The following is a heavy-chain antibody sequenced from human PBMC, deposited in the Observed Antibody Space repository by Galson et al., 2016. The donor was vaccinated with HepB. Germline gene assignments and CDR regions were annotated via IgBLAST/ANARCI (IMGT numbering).Heavy chain of an antibody. Sequence: SLRLSCAASGFTFSSFWMYWVRQAPGKGLVWVSRMNSDGSSTYYADSVKGRFTISRDNAKNTRYLQMNSLRAEDTAVYYCVRHSNDYVGPWGQGTLVTVSS. J-gene: IGHJ4*02. V-gene: IGHV3-74*01. D-gene: IGHD4-23*01. CDR1: GFTFSSFW. CDR2: MNSDGSST. CDR3: VRHSNDYVGP.